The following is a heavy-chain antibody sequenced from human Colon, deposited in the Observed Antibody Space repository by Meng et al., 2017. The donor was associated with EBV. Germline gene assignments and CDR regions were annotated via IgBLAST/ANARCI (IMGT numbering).Heavy chain of an antibody. CDR2: INNSGTI. V-gene: IGHV4-34*01. CDR1: GGCVSGEY. Sequence: VQGQEGGAGMVRRWETPDLTWGVYGGCVSGEYGSWIRQTPGKGLEWIGEINNSGTINYNPSLMIRVTISVDSSTSPFSLRLSSVPAADTAVYYCARGGGVIKGLVTWFDPWGQGTVVTVSS. D-gene: IGHD2-8*01. J-gene: IGHJ5*02. CDR3: ARGGGVIKGLVTWFDP.